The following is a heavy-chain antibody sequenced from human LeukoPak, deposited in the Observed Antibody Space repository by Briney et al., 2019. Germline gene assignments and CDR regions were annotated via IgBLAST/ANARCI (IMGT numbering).Heavy chain of an antibody. Sequence: KVSQTLSLTCAISGDSVSSNSVTWNWIRQSPSRGLEWLGRTYYRSTWYNDYAVSVRGRITVNPDTSKNQFSLHLNSVTPKDTAVYYCARRLTQYDCFDPWGQGILVTVSS. CDR3: ARRLTQYDCFDP. V-gene: IGHV6-1*01. CDR1: GDSVSSNSVT. CDR2: TYYRSTWYN. J-gene: IGHJ5*02. D-gene: IGHD2-2*01.